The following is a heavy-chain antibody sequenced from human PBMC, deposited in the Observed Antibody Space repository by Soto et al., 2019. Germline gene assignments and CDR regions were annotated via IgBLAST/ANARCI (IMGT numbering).Heavy chain of an antibody. CDR3: ARMGSGWYRGSGFDY. CDR2: IKQDGSEK. Sequence: EVQLVESGGGLVQPGGSLRLSCAASGFTFSSYWMSWVRQAPGKGLEWVANIKQDGSEKYYVDSVKGRFTISRDNAKNSLYLQMNSLRAEDTAVYYCARMGSGWYRGSGFDYWGQGTLVTVSS. V-gene: IGHV3-7*05. CDR1: GFTFSSYW. J-gene: IGHJ4*02. D-gene: IGHD6-19*01.